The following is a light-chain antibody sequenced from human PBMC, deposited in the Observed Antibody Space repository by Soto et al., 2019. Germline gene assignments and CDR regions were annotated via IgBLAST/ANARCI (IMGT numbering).Light chain of an antibody. Sequence: QSALTQPASVSGAPGQRVTISCTGSSSSVGAGYDVHWYQHLPGTAPKLLIFGNTNRPSGVPDRFSGSKSGTSVSLAITGLQAEDEGDYYCQSYDNILSAVVFGGGTKVTVL. CDR3: QSYDNILSAVV. J-gene: IGLJ2*01. CDR1: SSSVGAGYD. CDR2: GNT. V-gene: IGLV1-40*01.